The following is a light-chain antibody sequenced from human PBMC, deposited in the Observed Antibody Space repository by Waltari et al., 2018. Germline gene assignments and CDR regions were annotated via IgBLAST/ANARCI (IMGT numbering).Light chain of an antibody. CDR3: CSYAGLGTYV. Sequence: QSALTQPASVSGTPGQSIPIPCTGPSGDVGHYDLVSWYQQHPGKAPKLRVCEVIKRPSGVSSRFSGSKSGNTASLTISGLQAEDEADYYCCSYAGLGTYVFGSGTKVTVL. CDR1: SGDVGHYDL. J-gene: IGLJ1*01. V-gene: IGLV2-23*02. CDR2: EVI.